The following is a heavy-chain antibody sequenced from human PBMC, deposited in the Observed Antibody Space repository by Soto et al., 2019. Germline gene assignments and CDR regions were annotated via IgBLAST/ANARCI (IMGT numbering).Heavy chain of an antibody. D-gene: IGHD2-2*01. J-gene: IGHJ4*02. Sequence: PGGSLRLSCAASGFTVSSNYMSWVRQAPGKGLEWVSYISSSSSTIYYADSVKGRFTISRDNAKNSLYLQMNSLRDEDTAVYYCARYCISTSCYDDFDYWGQGTLVTVS. V-gene: IGHV3-48*02. CDR2: ISSSSSTI. CDR1: GFTVSSNY. CDR3: ARYCISTSCYDDFDY.